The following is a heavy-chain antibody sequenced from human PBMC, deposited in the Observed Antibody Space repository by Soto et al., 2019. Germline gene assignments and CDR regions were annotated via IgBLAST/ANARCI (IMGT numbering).Heavy chain of an antibody. CDR3: ARGQLLHYQYGLDV. V-gene: IGHV4-59*07. Sequence: QVQLQESGPALVRPSDSLSLMCSVSGVPITTFYWSWIRQAPGKGLEYIGYIYYGGSTHYNPALNSRVTRSVDTANNEFSLKLRSVTAADTAAYYCARGQLLHYQYGLDVWGQGTTV. CDR1: GVPITTFY. CDR2: IYYGGST. J-gene: IGHJ6*02. D-gene: IGHD3-10*01.